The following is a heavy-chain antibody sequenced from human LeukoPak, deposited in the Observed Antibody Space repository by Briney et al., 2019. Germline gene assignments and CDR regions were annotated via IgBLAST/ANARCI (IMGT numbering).Heavy chain of an antibody. CDR3: AXGRGTTVTAAANY. Sequence: GGSLRLSCAASGXTFXNXXXSXVXXAPXXXXXWXSTISGXGGTTYYADXVKGRFTISRDNSKNTLFLQFNSLRADDTAVYYCAXGRGTTVTAAANYWGQGTLVTVSS. J-gene: IGHJ4*02. CDR1: GXTFXNXX. D-gene: IGHD4-17*01. CDR2: ISGXGGTT. V-gene: IGHV3-23*01.